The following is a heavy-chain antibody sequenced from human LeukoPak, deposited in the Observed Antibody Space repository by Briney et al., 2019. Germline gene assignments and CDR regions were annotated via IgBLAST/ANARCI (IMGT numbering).Heavy chain of an antibody. CDR1: GGSINSYY. CDR2: VYYSGST. Sequence: SETLSLTCAVSGGSINSYYWSWIRQPPGKGLEWIGYVYYSGSTNYNPSLKSRVLISVDTSKNQFSLKLRSVTAADTAVYYCARDGRGGRGGKGVWEFWGQGILVTVSS. CDR3: ARDGRGGRGGKGVWEF. J-gene: IGHJ4*02. V-gene: IGHV4-59*01. D-gene: IGHD4-23*01.